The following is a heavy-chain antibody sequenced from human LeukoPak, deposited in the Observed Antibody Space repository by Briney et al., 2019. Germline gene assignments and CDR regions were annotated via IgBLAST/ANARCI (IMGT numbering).Heavy chain of an antibody. Sequence: XGSTSYSQKFQGRVTMTRDTSTSTVYMELSSLRSEDTAVYYCARDLHYDILTGYLDYYYMDVWGKGTTVTVSS. CDR3: ARDLHYDILTGYLDYYYMDV. D-gene: IGHD3-9*01. CDR2: XGST. V-gene: IGHV1-46*01. J-gene: IGHJ6*03.